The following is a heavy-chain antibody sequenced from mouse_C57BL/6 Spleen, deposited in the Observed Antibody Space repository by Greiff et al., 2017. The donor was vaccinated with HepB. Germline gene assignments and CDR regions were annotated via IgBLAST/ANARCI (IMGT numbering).Heavy chain of an antibody. J-gene: IGHJ4*01. V-gene: IGHV1-69*01. CDR3: TRKATSFYYAMDY. Sequence: QVQLQQPGAELVMPGASVKLSCKASGYTFTSYWMHWVKQRPGQGLEWIGEIDPSDSYTNYNQKFKGKSTLTVDKSSSTAYMELRSLTSEDSAVYYCTRKATSFYYAMDYWGQGTSVTVSS. CDR2: IDPSDSYT. CDR1: GYTFTSYW. D-gene: IGHD3-2*02.